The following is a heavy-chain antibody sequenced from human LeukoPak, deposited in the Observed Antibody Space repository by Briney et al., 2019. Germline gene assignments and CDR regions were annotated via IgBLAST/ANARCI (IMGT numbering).Heavy chain of an antibody. V-gene: IGHV1-2*02. J-gene: IGHJ4*02. CDR3: TRALAF. CDR2: MNPKNGGT. Sequence: ASVKVSCKASGYTFTGNYIHWLRQAPGQGLEWIGWMNPKNGGTNYALKFQGRVTMTGDTSINTAYLNLSGLGSDDSALYYCTRALAFWGQGTLFTVSS. CDR1: GYTFTGNY.